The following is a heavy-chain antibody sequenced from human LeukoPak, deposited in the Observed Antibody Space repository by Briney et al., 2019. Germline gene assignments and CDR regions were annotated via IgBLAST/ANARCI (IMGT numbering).Heavy chain of an antibody. D-gene: IGHD1-26*01. Sequence: ASVKVSCKASGGTFSSYAISWVRQAPGQGLEWMGGIIPIFGTANYAQKFQGRVTITADKSTSTAYMELSSLRSEDRAVYYCARPLVGAISAFDIWGQGTMVTVSS. V-gene: IGHV1-69*06. CDR1: GGTFSSYA. CDR2: IIPIFGTA. J-gene: IGHJ3*02. CDR3: ARPLVGAISAFDI.